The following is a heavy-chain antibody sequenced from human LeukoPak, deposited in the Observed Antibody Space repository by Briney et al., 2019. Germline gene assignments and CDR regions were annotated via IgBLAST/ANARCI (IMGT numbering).Heavy chain of an antibody. Sequence: PSETLSLTCAVYGGSFSGYYWSWIRQPPGKGLEWIGEINHSGSTNYNPSLKSRVTISVDTSKNQFSLELSSVTAADTAVYYCARDKNDFPFDYWGQGTLVTVSS. CDR1: GGSFSGYY. CDR3: ARDKNDFPFDY. V-gene: IGHV4-34*01. J-gene: IGHJ4*02. D-gene: IGHD3-3*01. CDR2: INHSGST.